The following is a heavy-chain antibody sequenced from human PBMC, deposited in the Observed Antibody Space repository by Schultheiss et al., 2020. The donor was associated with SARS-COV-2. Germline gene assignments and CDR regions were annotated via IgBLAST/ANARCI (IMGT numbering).Heavy chain of an antibody. CDR1: GFTFSSYS. CDR3: ASRNYDILTGYYSGDDY. CDR2: ISSSSGYI. J-gene: IGHJ4*02. V-gene: IGHV3-21*01. D-gene: IGHD3-9*01. Sequence: GGSLRLSCAASGFTFSSYSMNWVRQAPGKGLEWVSSISSSSGYIYYADSVKGRFTISRDNAKNSLYLQMNSLRAEDTAVYYCASRNYDILTGYYSGDDYWGQGTLVTVSS.